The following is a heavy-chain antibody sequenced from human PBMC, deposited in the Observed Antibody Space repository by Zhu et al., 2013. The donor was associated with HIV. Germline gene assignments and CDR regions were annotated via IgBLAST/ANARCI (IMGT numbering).Heavy chain of an antibody. J-gene: IGHJ5*02. CDR3: ARGEENTATAIDWFDP. Sequence: QVQLVQSGAEVKKPGASVKVSCKASGYTFTSYYMHWVRQAPGQGLEWMGIINPSGGSTSYAQKFQGRVTMTRDTSTSTVYMELSSLRYEDTAVYYCARGEENTATAIDWFDPGAREPWSPSPQ. CDR1: GYTFTSYY. V-gene: IGHV1-46*01. CDR2: INPSGGST. D-gene: IGHD5-18*01.